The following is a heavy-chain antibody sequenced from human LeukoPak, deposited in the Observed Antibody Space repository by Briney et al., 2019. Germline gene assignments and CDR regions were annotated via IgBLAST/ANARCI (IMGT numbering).Heavy chain of an antibody. Sequence: GGSLRLSRAASGFTFSSYWMHWVRQAPGKGLVWVSRINSDGSTTTYADSVKGRFTISRDNAKNALYLQMNSLRAEDTAVYYCATSRTFDYWGQGTLVTVSS. CDR3: ATSRTFDY. CDR2: INSDGSTT. J-gene: IGHJ4*02. V-gene: IGHV3-74*01. CDR1: GFTFSSYW. D-gene: IGHD6-13*01.